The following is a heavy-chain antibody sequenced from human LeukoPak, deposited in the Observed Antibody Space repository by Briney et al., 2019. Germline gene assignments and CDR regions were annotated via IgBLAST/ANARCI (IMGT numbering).Heavy chain of an antibody. CDR3: ARTEGDLLFDP. V-gene: IGHV1-2*02. J-gene: IGHJ5*02. Sequence: ASVKVSCKASGYTFTGYYMHWVRQAPGQGLEWMGWINPNSGGTNYAQRFQGRVTMTRDMSTSTVYMELSSLRSEDTAVYYCARTEGDLLFDPWGQGTLVTVSS. CDR2: INPNSGGT. CDR1: GYTFTGYY. D-gene: IGHD2-21*02.